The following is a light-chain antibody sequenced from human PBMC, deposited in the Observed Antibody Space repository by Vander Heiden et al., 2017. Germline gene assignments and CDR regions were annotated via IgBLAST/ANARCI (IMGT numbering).Light chain of an antibody. CDR3: CSYAGTYSFV. J-gene: IGLJ2*01. CDR2: DVN. V-gene: IGLV2-11*01. CDR1: SSDVGSYDY. Sequence: QSALTQPRSVSGSPGQSVTISCTGTSSDVGSYDYVSWYQQHPGKAPKVMIYDVNRRPAGVPDRFSGSKSGNTASLTISGLQAEDEADYYCCSYAGTYSFVFGGGTKLTVL.